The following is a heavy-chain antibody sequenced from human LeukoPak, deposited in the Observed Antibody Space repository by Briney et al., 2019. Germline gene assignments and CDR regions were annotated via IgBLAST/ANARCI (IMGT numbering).Heavy chain of an antibody. CDR3: ARGYSSGWYAAH. J-gene: IGHJ4*02. Sequence: GGSLRLSCAASGFTFSSYSMNWVRQAPGKGLEWVSSISSSSSYIYYADSVKGRFTISRDNAKNPLYLQMNSLRAEDTAVYYCARGYSSGWYAAHWGQGTLVTVSS. V-gene: IGHV3-21*01. CDR2: ISSSSSYI. D-gene: IGHD6-19*01. CDR1: GFTFSSYS.